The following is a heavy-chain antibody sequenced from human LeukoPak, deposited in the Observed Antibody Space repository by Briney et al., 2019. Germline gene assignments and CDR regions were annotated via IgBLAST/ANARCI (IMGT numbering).Heavy chain of an antibody. Sequence: PSETLSLTCTVSGGSISSYYWSWIRQLAGKELEWIGRIYTSGSTNYNPSLKSRVTMSVDTSKNQFSLKLRSVTAADTAMYYCARGSRYSYGALTGWFDPWGQGTLVTVSS. D-gene: IGHD5-18*01. J-gene: IGHJ5*02. CDR3: ARGSRYSYGALTGWFDP. CDR2: IYTSGST. CDR1: GGSISSYY. V-gene: IGHV4-4*07.